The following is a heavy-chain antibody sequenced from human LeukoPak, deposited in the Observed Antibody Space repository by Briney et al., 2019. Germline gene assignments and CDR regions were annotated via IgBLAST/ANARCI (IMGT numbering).Heavy chain of an antibody. J-gene: IGHJ4*02. CDR3: ARGRATYDFWSGYLFDY. Sequence: SETLSLTCAVYGGPFSGYYWNWIRQSPGMGLEWIGEINHSGSTNYNPSLKSRVTISVDTSKNQFSLKLSSVTAADTAVYYCARGRATYDFWSGYLFDYWGQGTLVTVSS. V-gene: IGHV4-34*01. CDR2: INHSGST. D-gene: IGHD3-3*01. CDR1: GGPFSGYY.